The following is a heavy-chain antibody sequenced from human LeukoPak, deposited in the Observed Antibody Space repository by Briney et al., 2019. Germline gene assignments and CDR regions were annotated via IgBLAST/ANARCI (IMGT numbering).Heavy chain of an antibody. CDR3: ASTTWGRVTRWYFDL. Sequence: SETLSLTCSVSGGSISSSQYYWGWIRQSQGKGLEWIGRIYNNGKVVYNPPLESRVTISVDTSKNQFSLKVTSVTAADTAVYYCASTTWGRVTRWYFDLWGRGTLVTVSS. CDR2: IYNNGKV. D-gene: IGHD4-17*01. V-gene: IGHV4-39*01. J-gene: IGHJ2*01. CDR1: GGSISSSQYY.